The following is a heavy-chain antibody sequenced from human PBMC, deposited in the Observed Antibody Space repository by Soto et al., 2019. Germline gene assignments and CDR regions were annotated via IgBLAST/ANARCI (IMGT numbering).Heavy chain of an antibody. CDR3: ARDQSSHYYYYYYMDV. V-gene: IGHV3-7*01. CDR2: IKQDGSEK. Sequence: GGSWRLSCAASGFTFSSYWMSWVRQAPGKGLEWVANIKQDGSEKYYVDSVKGRFTISRDNAKNSLYLQMNSLRAEDTAVYYCARDQSSHYYYYYYMDVWGKGTTVTVSS. CDR1: GFTFSSYW. J-gene: IGHJ6*03.